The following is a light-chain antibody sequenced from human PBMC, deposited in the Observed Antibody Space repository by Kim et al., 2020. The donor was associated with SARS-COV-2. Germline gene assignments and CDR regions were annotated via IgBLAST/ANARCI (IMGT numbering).Light chain of an antibody. CDR3: NSRRCNDNVV. Sequence: AWRQAVRIPCQGDSRRSYYATWYQQKPGQAPLDVIYGKNNLPAGIPDRFSGSSSGNTASLTITGTQAGDEADYDCNSRRCNDNVVYGGGTQLTVL. V-gene: IGLV3-19*01. J-gene: IGLJ2*01. CDR1: SRRSYY. CDR2: GKN.